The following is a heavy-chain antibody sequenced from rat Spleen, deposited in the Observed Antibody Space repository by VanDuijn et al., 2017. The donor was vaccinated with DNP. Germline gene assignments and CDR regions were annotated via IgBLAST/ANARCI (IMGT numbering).Heavy chain of an antibody. CDR3: ARDRYGYNYYAMDA. D-gene: IGHD1-4*01. CDR1: GFTFSDYN. CDR2: IINDGKRT. J-gene: IGHJ4*01. Sequence: EVQLVASGGDLVQPGRSLKLSCAASGFTFSDYNMAWVRQAPKKGLEWVATIINDGKRTYYRDSVKGRFTISRDNAKNTLYLQMNSLRSEDTATYYCARDRYGYNYYAMDAWGQGTSVTVSS. V-gene: IGHV5-7*01.